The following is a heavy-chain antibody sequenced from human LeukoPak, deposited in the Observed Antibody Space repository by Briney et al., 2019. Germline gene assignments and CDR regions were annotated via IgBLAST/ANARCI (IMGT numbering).Heavy chain of an antibody. D-gene: IGHD3-22*01. V-gene: IGHV3-43*02. J-gene: IGHJ6*02. CDR3: GKEGLGDYYDSSRPPVDV. CDR1: GFTFDNSA. CDR2: ISGDGGST. Sequence: GGSLRLSCIASGFTFDNSAMHWVRQAPGKGLECVSLISGDGGSTNYADSVKGRFTISRDNSKNSLYLQMNSLRTEDTALYYCGKEGLGDYYDSSRPPVDVWGQGTTVTVSS.